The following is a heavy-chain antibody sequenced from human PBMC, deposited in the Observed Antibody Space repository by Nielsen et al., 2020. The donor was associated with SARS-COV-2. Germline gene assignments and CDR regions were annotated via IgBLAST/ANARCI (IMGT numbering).Heavy chain of an antibody. D-gene: IGHD5-12*01. Sequence: WVRQAPGQGLEWMGWISAYNGNTNYAQKLQGRVTMTTDTSTSTAYMELRSLRSDDTAVYYCARVSYDSGTDVWGQGTTVTVSS. V-gene: IGHV1-18*01. CDR2: ISAYNGNT. CDR3: ARVSYDSGTDV. J-gene: IGHJ6*02.